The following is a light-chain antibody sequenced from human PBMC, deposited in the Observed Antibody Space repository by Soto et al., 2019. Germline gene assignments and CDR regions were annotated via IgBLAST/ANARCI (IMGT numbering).Light chain of an antibody. Sequence: DIQMTQSPSSLSAFVGDSITITCQASQDIKNYLNWYQHKPGKAPKLLIYDAFKSDTGVPSRFSGSGSGTDFTFTIHNLQPGDIATYFCQQYDSLPPTFGGGTRV. CDR2: DAF. CDR3: QQYDSLPPT. J-gene: IGKJ4*01. CDR1: QDIKNY. V-gene: IGKV1-33*01.